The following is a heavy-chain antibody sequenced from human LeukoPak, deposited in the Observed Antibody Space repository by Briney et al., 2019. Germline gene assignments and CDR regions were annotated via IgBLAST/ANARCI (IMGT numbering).Heavy chain of an antibody. V-gene: IGHV3-48*04. CDR3: ARAIRFSDAFDI. CDR2: ISATGGTI. Sequence: GGSLRLSCAASGFTFSSNGMNWVRQAPGKGLEWVSYISATGGTIYYADSVKGRFTISRDNAKNSLYLQMNSLRAEDTAVYYCARAIRFSDAFDIWGQGTMVTVSS. J-gene: IGHJ3*02. CDR1: GFTFSSNG. D-gene: IGHD3-3*01.